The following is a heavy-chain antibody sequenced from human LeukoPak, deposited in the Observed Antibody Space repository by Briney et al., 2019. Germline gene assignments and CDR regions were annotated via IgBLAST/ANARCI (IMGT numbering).Heavy chain of an antibody. Sequence: ASVKVSCKVSGYTLTELSMHWVRQAPGKGLEWMGGFDPEDGETIYAQKFQGRVTMTEDTSTDTAYMELSSLRSEDTAVYYCATNQLLNYYFDYWGQGTLVTVSS. V-gene: IGHV1-24*01. J-gene: IGHJ4*02. CDR3: ATNQLLNYYFDY. CDR2: FDPEDGET. D-gene: IGHD2-2*01. CDR1: GYTLTELS.